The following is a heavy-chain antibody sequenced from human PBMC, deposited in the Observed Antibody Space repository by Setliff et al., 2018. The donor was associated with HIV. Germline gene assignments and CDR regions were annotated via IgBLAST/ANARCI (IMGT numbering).Heavy chain of an antibody. CDR1: GYSFTNYD. J-gene: IGHJ6*03. D-gene: IGHD3-3*01. CDR3: ARGFYDFFYNYYMDV. Sequence: ASVKVSCKASGYSFTNYDINWVRQPTGQGLEWMGWMNPKSGKTGYAQKFQGRVTITRNTSISTVYMDLDSLRSDDAAVYYCARGFYDFFYNYYMDVWGKGTTVTV. V-gene: IGHV1-8*03. CDR2: MNPKSGKT.